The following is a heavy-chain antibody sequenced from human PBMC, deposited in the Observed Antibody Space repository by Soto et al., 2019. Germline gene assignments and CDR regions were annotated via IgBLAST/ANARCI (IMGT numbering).Heavy chain of an antibody. D-gene: IGHD3-3*01. V-gene: IGHV3-66*01. Sequence: GGSLRLSCAASGFTVSSNYMSWVRQAPGKGLEWVSVIYSGGSTYYADSVKGRFTISRDNSKNTLYLQMNNLRAEDTAVYYCARDRQDFWSGSIAMDAFDIWGQGTMVTVSS. CDR3: ARDRQDFWSGSIAMDAFDI. J-gene: IGHJ3*02. CDR1: GFTVSSNY. CDR2: IYSGGST.